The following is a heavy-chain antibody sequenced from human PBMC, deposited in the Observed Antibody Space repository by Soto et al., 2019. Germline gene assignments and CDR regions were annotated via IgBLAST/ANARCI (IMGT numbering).Heavy chain of an antibody. CDR3: ARDLSWGSNWYYYRDV. J-gene: IGHJ6*03. CDR2: ISSSSSVI. Sequence: EVQLVESGGGLVQPGGSLRLSCATSGFILSDCAMNWVRQAPGKGLEWVSYISSSSSVIDYADSVKGRFTVSRDNARNSLYLQMNSLRAEDTAVYYCARDLSWGSNWYYYRDVGGKGTTVIVSS. D-gene: IGHD7-27*01. CDR1: GFILSDCA. V-gene: IGHV3-48*01.